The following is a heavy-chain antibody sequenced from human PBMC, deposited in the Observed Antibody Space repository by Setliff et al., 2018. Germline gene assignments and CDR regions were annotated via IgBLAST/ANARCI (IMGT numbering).Heavy chain of an antibody. D-gene: IGHD3-3*01. V-gene: IGHV4-34*01. CDR3: ARMSGFQYIDV. Sequence: SETLSLTCGASGGTFSDYFWTWIRQSPGKGLEWIGEINHSGSSNYNPSLKSRVTISIDTSNNQFSLKVTSVTAADTGIYYCARMSGFQYIDVWDKGTTVTVSS. CDR1: GGTFSDYF. CDR2: INHSGSS. J-gene: IGHJ6*03.